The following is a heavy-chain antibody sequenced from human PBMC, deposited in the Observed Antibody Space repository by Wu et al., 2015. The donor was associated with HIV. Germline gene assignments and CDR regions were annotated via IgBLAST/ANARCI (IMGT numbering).Heavy chain of an antibody. V-gene: IGHV1-18*01. CDR3: ARSRFERDVIYGVTTNYYYYNMDV. D-gene: IGHD3-3*01. CDR1: GTPLPIM. CDR2: PVFTLVT. J-gene: IGHJ6*03. Sequence: QVQLVQSGAEVKKPGASVMVSCKAFGTPLPIMISAGCGRPLDKGLSGWEAPVFTLVTQSMHSNFQDRVTMTTDTSTSTAYMEVRSLRSDDTAIYYCARSRFERDVIYGVTTNYYYYNMDVWGKGTTVTVSS.